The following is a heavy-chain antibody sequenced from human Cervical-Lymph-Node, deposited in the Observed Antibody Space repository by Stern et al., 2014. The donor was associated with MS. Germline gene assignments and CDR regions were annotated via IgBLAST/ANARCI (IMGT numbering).Heavy chain of an antibody. CDR2: INPSGGST. D-gene: IGHD1-1*01. V-gene: IGHV1-46*03. CDR3: TRGFLERQGSVFDY. CDR1: GFTFISYY. J-gene: IGHJ4*02. Sequence: VQLVQSEAEVRQPGASVKVSCKASGFTFISYYLHWVRQAPGQGLEWMGIINPSGGSTTYAQKFQGRVTMTRDTSTSTVYMEVSSLTSEDTAVYYCTRGFLERQGSVFDYWGQGTLVTVSS.